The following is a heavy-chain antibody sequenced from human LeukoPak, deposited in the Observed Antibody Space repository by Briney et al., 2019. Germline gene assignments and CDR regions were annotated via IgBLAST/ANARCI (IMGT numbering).Heavy chain of an antibody. V-gene: IGHV3-30*18. D-gene: IGHD3-3*01. CDR1: GFTFSSYW. CDR2: ISYAGSDD. Sequence: GGSLRLSCAASGFTFSSYWMTWVRQAPGKGLEWVAGISYAGSDDYYVESVEGRFTISRDNSKNTLYLQMNSLRAEDTAVYYCAKTHHYDFFDYWGQGTLVTVSS. CDR3: AKTHHYDFFDY. J-gene: IGHJ4*02.